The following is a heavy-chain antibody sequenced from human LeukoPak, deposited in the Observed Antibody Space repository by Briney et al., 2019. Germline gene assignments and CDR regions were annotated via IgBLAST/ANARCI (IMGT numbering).Heavy chain of an antibody. Sequence: GGSLRLSCAASGFTVSSNYMSWVRQAPGKGLEWVSSISSSSSYIYYADSVKGRFTISRGNAKNSLYLQMNSLRAEDTAVYYCASQYCGGDCYSVDYFDYWGQGTLVTVSS. D-gene: IGHD2-21*02. CDR2: ISSSSSYI. CDR3: ASQYCGGDCYSVDYFDY. CDR1: GFTVSSNY. J-gene: IGHJ4*02. V-gene: IGHV3-21*01.